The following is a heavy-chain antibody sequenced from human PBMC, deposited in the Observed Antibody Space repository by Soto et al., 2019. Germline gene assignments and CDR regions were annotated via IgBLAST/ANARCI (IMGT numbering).Heavy chain of an antibody. CDR2: ISYDGSNK. CDR1: GFTFSSYA. CDR3: VSGEGRNGHDTRFDY. Sequence: GGSLRLSCAASGFTFSSYAMHWVRQAPGKGLEWVAVISYDGSNKFYADSVKGRFTISRDNYRNTVYLQMNGLRTEDTSFYYCVSGEGRNGHDTRFDYWGHGTLVTVSS. J-gene: IGHJ4*01. D-gene: IGHD5-12*01. V-gene: IGHV3-30-3*01.